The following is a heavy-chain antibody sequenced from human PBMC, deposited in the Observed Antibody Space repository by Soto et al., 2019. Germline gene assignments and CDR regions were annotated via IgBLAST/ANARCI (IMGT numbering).Heavy chain of an antibody. J-gene: IGHJ6*02. Sequence: QVQLVESGGGVFQPGTSLRLSCPASGFPFNSYGIPWVRQAPGKGLEWLALIEYNAKNRFYADSVKGRFSISRDNSRNTVYLQVNGLRAEDTAVYYCAREGDDYCSGTRCFHYYGLDVWGQGTTVIVSS. CDR2: IEYNAKNR. CDR1: GFPFNSYG. CDR3: AREGDDYCSGTRCFHYYGLDV. D-gene: IGHD2-15*01. V-gene: IGHV3-33*05.